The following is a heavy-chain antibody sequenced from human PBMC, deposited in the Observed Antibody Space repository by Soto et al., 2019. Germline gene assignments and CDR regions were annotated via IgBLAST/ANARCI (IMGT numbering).Heavy chain of an antibody. D-gene: IGHD3-22*01. J-gene: IGHJ6*02. CDR3: ARASPDYYDSSGYWMGYYYYYGMDV. CDR2: IIPIFGTA. Sequence: ASVKVSCKASGGTFSSYAISWVRQAPGQGLEWMGGIIPIFGTANYAQKFQGRVTITADESTSTAYMELSSLRSGDTVVYYCARASPDYYDSSGYWMGYYYYYGMDVWGQGTTVTVSS. CDR1: GGTFSSYA. V-gene: IGHV1-69*13.